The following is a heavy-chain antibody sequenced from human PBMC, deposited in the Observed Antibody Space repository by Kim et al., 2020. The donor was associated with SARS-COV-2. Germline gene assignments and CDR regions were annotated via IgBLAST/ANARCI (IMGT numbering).Heavy chain of an antibody. CDR3: ARGKYSSSV. V-gene: IGHV3-11*01. D-gene: IGHD6-6*01. J-gene: IGHJ4*02. CDR2: NTI. Sequence: NTIYYAGSLKGRFTSSRDNAKNSVYLQLNSLGAGDTAVYYCARGKYSSSVWGQGTLVTVSS.